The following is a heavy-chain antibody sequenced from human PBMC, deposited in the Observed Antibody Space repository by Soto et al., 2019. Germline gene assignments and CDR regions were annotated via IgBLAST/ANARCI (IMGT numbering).Heavy chain of an antibody. CDR1: GGSISSYY. J-gene: IGHJ4*02. Sequence: PSETLSLTCTVSGGSISSYYWSWIRQPPGKGLEWIGYIYYSGSTNYNPSLKSRVTISVDTSKNQFSLKLSSVTAADTAVYYCARWLQYTDYFDYWGQGTLVTVS. CDR2: IYYSGST. CDR3: ARWLQYTDYFDY. V-gene: IGHV4-59*01. D-gene: IGHD5-12*01.